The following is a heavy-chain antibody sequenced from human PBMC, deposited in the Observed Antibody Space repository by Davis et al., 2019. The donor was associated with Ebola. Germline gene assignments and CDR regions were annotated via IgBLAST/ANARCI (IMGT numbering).Heavy chain of an antibody. D-gene: IGHD2-15*01. V-gene: IGHV3-64*01. CDR2: ISSNGGST. CDR3: ARGLWGGSRDFDY. Sequence: GGSLRLSCAASGFTFSSYAMHWVRQAPGKGLEYVSTISSNGGSTYYANSVKGRFTISRDNSKITLYLQMGSLRAEDTAVYYCARGLWGGSRDFDYWGQGTLVTVSS. J-gene: IGHJ4*02. CDR1: GFTFSSYA.